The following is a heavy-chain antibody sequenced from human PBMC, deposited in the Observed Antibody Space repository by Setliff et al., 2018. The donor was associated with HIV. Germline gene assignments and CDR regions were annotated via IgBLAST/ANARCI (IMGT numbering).Heavy chain of an antibody. CDR3: ARARVYCPGDDCHAGNFDH. Sequence: SETLSLTCTVSGGSISSGRYYWSWIRQPAGKGLEWIGYIYASGITDYNPSLKSRVTISGDTSKNQFSLKLRSVTAADTAFYYCARARVYCPGDDCHAGNFDHWGQGTLVTVSS. J-gene: IGHJ1*01. V-gene: IGHV4-61*09. CDR2: IYASGIT. CDR1: GGSISSGRYY. D-gene: IGHD2-8*02.